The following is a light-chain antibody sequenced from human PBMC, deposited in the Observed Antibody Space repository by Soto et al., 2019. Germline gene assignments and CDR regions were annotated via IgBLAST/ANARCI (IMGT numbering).Light chain of an antibody. V-gene: IGKV3-20*01. Sequence: EIVLTQSPGTLSLSPGERATLSCRASQSVSISYLAWYQQKPGQAPRLLIYGASSRATGIPDRFSGSGSGTDCTLTISRLEPEDFAVYYCQQYGSSPPVTFSGGTQVESK. CDR2: GAS. CDR1: QSVSISY. J-gene: IGKJ4*01. CDR3: QQYGSSPPVT.